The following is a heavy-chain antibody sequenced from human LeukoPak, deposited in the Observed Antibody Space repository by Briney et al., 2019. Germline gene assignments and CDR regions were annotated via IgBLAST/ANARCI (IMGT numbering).Heavy chain of an antibody. CDR1: RFTLSDYY. V-gene: IGHV3-11*04. CDR3: ARGISSSLDFFDY. Sequence: GGSLRLSCAASRFTLSDYYMSWIRQAPGKGLEWISYISSSGSTIYYADSVKGRFTISRDNAKNSLYLQLNSLRAEDTAVYYCARGISSSLDFFDYWGQGTLVTVSS. CDR2: ISSSGSTI. J-gene: IGHJ4*02. D-gene: IGHD6-13*01.